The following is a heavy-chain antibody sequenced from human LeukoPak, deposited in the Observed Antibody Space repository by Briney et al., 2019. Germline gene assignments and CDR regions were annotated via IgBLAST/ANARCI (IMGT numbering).Heavy chain of an antibody. CDR3: ARDPGDCSGGSCYSGAFDI. CDR2: IYYSGST. J-gene: IGHJ3*02. V-gene: IGHV4-59*06. CDR1: GGSVSTYY. D-gene: IGHD2-15*01. Sequence: SETLSLTCTVSGGSVSTYYWSWIRQHPGKGLEWIGYIYYSGSTYYNPSLKSRVTISVDTSKNQFSLKLSSVTAADTAVYYCARDPGDCSGGSCYSGAFDIWGQGTMVTVSS.